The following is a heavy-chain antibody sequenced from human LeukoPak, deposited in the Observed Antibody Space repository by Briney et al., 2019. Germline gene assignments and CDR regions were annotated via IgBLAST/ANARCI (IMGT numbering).Heavy chain of an antibody. Sequence: SETLSLTCTVSGGSISSANYYWGWIRQPSGKGLEWIGSVYNSGSTYYNPSLKSRVIVSLHMSQNQFSLRLTSVTAADTAVYYCARRYSYGYWWFDYWGQGTLVTVSS. CDR2: VYNSGST. CDR3: ARRYSYGYWWFDY. J-gene: IGHJ4*02. D-gene: IGHD5-18*01. CDR1: GGSISSANYY. V-gene: IGHV4-39*07.